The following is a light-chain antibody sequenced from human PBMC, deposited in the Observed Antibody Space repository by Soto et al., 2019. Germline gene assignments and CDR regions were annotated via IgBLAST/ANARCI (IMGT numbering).Light chain of an antibody. Sequence: QSVLTQPRSVSGSPGQSVTISCTGTSSDVGGYKFVSWYQRLPGKAPKLIIYDVTRRPPGVPDRFSGSKSGNTASLTVSGLHAEDEGDYYCSAYAGSNSLIFGGGTQLTVL. V-gene: IGLV2-8*01. J-gene: IGLJ7*01. CDR3: SAYAGSNSLI. CDR1: SSDVGGYKF. CDR2: DVT.